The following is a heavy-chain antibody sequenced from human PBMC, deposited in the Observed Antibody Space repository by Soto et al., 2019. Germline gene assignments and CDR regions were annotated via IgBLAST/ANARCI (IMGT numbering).Heavy chain of an antibody. J-gene: IGHJ5*02. CDR1: GCSISSISYY. D-gene: IGHD6-6*01. Sequence: SETLSLTSTVSGCSISSISYYWGWIRQPPGKGLEWIGSIYYSGSTYYNPSLKSRVTISVDTSKNQFSLKLSSVTAADTAVYYCARLTARPGHNWFDPWGQGTLVTVSS. CDR2: IYYSGST. V-gene: IGHV4-39*01. CDR3: ARLTARPGHNWFDP.